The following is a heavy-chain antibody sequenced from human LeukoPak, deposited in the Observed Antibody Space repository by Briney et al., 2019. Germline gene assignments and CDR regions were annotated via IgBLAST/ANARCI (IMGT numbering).Heavy chain of an antibody. V-gene: IGHV3-23*01. D-gene: IGHD6-19*01. Sequence: GGSLRLSCAASGFTFGSYARGWVRQPPGKGLEWVAGISGSGGSPYYTDYVKGRFTISKDNSKDTLYLQMNSLRDEDTAVYYCARDHPGSGWYVDYWGQGILVTVSS. CDR2: ISGSGGSP. CDR3: ARDHPGSGWYVDY. CDR1: GFTFGSYA. J-gene: IGHJ4*02.